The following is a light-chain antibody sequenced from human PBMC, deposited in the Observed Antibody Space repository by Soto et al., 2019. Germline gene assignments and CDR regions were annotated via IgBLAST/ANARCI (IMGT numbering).Light chain of an antibody. CDR3: QQYRNWPLT. Sequence: EIVMTQSPATLSVSPGERATLSCRASQSVGNNLAWYRQKSGQAPRLLIYGASTRATGIPARFSGSGSGTEFTLTIYSRQSDDFAVYLCQQYRNWPLTFGGGTKVEIK. CDR2: GAS. V-gene: IGKV3-15*01. J-gene: IGKJ4*01. CDR1: QSVGNN.